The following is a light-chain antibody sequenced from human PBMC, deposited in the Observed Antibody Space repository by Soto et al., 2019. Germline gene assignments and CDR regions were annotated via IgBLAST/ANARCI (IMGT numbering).Light chain of an antibody. V-gene: IGKV1-5*03. CDR2: KAS. J-gene: IGKJ2*01. Sequence: DIQMTQSPSTLSASVGDTVTITCRASQTLSYWLAWYQQKPGQAPKLLIHKASTLESGVPSRFSGSGSGTEFTLTVSSLQPDDFATCYCQQYGRFPDTFGQGTKLEIK. CDR1: QTLSYW. CDR3: QQYGRFPDT.